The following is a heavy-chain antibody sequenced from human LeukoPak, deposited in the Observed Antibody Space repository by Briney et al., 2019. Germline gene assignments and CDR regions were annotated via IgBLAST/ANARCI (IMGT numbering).Heavy chain of an antibody. V-gene: IGHV1-18*01. J-gene: IGHJ4*02. CDR3: AKDRWRDGSSSFDN. D-gene: IGHD6-6*01. Sequence: GAPVKVSCKASGYTFTSYSINWVRQAPGQGLEWMGWISTYNGNSNYAQKLQGRVTMTTDTSTSTAYMELRSLRSDDTAMYYCAKDRWRDGSSSFDNWGQGTLVTVSS. CDR1: GYTFTSYS. CDR2: ISTYNGNS.